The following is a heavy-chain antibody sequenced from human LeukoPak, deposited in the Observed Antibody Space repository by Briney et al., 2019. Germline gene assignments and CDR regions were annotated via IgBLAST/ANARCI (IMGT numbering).Heavy chain of an antibody. J-gene: IGHJ4*02. CDR1: GGSISSGSYY. CDR3: ARARKGYYFDY. Sequence: SQTLSLTCTVSGGSISSGSYYWSWIRQPAGKGLEWIGRIYTSGSTNYNPSLKSRVTISVDTSKNQFSLKLSSVTAADTAVYYCARARKGYYFDYWGQGTLVTVSS. V-gene: IGHV4-61*02. CDR2: IYTSGST.